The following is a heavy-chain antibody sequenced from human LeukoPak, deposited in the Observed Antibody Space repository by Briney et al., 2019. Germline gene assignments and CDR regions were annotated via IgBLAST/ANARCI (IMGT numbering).Heavy chain of an antibody. Sequence: QPGGSLRLSCAASGFIFTGYFMSWVRQAPGKGLGWVSSISGSGGSTHYVDSVKGRFTISRDKTKNTLYLQMNSLRAEDTAVYYCAKSSYYDASGYYREYYFDSWGQGTLVTVSS. J-gene: IGHJ4*02. V-gene: IGHV3-23*01. CDR1: GFIFTGYF. D-gene: IGHD3-22*01. CDR2: ISGSGGST. CDR3: AKSSYYDASGYYREYYFDS.